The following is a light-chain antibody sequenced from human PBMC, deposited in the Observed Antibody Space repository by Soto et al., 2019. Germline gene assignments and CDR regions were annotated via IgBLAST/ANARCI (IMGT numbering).Light chain of an antibody. CDR2: DAS. CDR3: QQYNSYPWT. CDR1: QSISSW. V-gene: IGKV1-5*01. J-gene: IGKJ1*01. Sequence: DIQMTQSPSTLSASVGDRVTITCRASQSISSWLAWYQQKPGKAPKLLIYDASNLESGVPSRFSGSGSGTEFTLTISSLQPDDIATYYCQQYNSYPWTFGQGTKV.